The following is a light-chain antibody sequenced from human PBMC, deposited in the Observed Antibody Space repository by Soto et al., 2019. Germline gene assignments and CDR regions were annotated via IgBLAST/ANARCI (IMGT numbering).Light chain of an antibody. CDR1: RSVSSY. CDR2: DAS. CDR3: QQRYAWPPIT. V-gene: IGKV3-11*01. J-gene: IGKJ5*01. Sequence: EIVLTQSPATLSLSPGERATLSCRASRSVSSYLAWYQQKPGQAPRLLIYDASNRAAGIPARFSGSGSETDCTLTISNLEPEDFAVYYCQQRYAWPPITFGQGTRLEIK.